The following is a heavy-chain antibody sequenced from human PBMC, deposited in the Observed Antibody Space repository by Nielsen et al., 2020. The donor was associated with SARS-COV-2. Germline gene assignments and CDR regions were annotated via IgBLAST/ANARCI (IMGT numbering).Heavy chain of an antibody. V-gene: IGHV4-39*01. CDR3: ASIWFGELYTFDY. CDR1: GGSISSGGYY. Sequence: SETLSLTCTVSGGSISSGGYYWSWIRQPPGKGLEWIGEINHSGSTYYNPSLKSRVTISVDTSKNQFSLKLSSVTAADTAVYYCASIWFGELYTFDYWGQGTLVTVSS. D-gene: IGHD3-10*01. CDR2: INHSGST. J-gene: IGHJ4*02.